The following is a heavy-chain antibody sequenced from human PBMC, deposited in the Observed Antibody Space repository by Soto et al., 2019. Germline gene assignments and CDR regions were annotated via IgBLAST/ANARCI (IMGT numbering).Heavy chain of an antibody. D-gene: IGHD2-2*01. CDR2: IYPGDSDT. J-gene: IGHJ6*02. V-gene: IGHV5-51*01. CDR3: ARDTTVPAAMEESVYYYYYGMDV. CDR1: IYGFIRNS. Sequence: ENLSLSSPVSIYGFIRNSMSGLGQIPVKGVAWMGIIYPGDSDTRYSPSFQGQVTISADKSISTAYLQWSSLKASDTAMYYCARDTTVPAAMEESVYYYYYGMDVWRQGNTVNVS.